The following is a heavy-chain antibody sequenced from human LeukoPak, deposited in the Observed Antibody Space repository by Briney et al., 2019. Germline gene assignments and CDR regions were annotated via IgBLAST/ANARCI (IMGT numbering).Heavy chain of an antibody. CDR1: GGSFSGYY. Sequence: SETLSLTCAVYGGSFSGYYWSWIRQPPGKGLEWTGEINHSGSTNYNPSLKSRVTISVDTSKHQFSLKLSSVTAADTAVYYCARHRYGSGSYGYWGQGTLVTVSS. J-gene: IGHJ4*02. CDR3: ARHRYGSGSYGY. CDR2: INHSGST. V-gene: IGHV4-34*01. D-gene: IGHD3-10*01.